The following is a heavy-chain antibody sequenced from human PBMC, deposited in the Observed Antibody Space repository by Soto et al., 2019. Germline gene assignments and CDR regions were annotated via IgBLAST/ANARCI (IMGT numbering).Heavy chain of an antibody. CDR1: AFSFSNYA. D-gene: IGHD1-1*01. CDR3: AKRESRYNWNHFDY. CDR2: ISGSGDNT. J-gene: IGHJ4*02. Sequence: EVQLLESGGGFVQPGGSLRLSCAASAFSFSNYAMSWVRQAPGKGLEWVSAISGSGDNTYYADSVRGRFTIARDNSKNTLYLQMNSLRAEDTAVYYCAKRESRYNWNHFDYWGQGTLVTVSS. V-gene: IGHV3-23*01.